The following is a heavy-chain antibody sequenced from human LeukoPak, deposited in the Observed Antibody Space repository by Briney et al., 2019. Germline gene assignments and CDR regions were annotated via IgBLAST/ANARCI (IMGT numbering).Heavy chain of an antibody. CDR3: ARVRGVLLAEDWFDP. D-gene: IGHD3-10*01. CDR2: IIPIFGTA. CDR1: GGTFSSYA. J-gene: IGHJ5*02. Sequence: ASVKVSCKASGGTFSSYAISWVRQAPGQGLVWMGGIIPIFGTANYAQKFQGRVTITADESTSTAYMELSSLRSEDTAVYYCARVRGVLLAEDWFDPWGQGTLVTVSS. V-gene: IGHV1-69*13.